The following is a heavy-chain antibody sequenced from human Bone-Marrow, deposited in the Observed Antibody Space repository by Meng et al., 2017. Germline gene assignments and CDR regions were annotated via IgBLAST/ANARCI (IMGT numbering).Heavy chain of an antibody. CDR3: AKEVGATHWYFDL. V-gene: IGHV3-23*01. CDR2: ITGSGGST. D-gene: IGHD1-26*01. CDR1: GFTFSSYS. J-gene: IGHJ2*01. Sequence: GESLKISCAASGFTFSSYSMSWVRQAPGKGLEWVSAITGSGGSTYYADSMKGRFTISRDNSKNTLYVQMNSLRAEDTAVYYCAKEVGATHWYFDLWGLGTLVTVSS.